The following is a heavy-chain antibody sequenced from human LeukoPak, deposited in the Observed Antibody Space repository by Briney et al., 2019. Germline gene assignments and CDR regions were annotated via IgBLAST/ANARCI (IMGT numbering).Heavy chain of an antibody. J-gene: IGHJ6*04. Sequence: PGGSLRLSCAASGFTFSSYEMNWVRQAPGKGLEWVSYISSSGSTIYYAGSVKGRFTISRDNAKNSLYLQMNSLRAEDTAVYYCARAAAGSYGMDVWGKGTTVTVSS. V-gene: IGHV3-48*03. CDR2: ISSSGSTI. CDR1: GFTFSSYE. CDR3: ARAAAGSYGMDV. D-gene: IGHD6-13*01.